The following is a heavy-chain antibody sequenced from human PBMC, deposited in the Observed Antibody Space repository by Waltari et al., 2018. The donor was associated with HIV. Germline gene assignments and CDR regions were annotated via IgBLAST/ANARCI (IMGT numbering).Heavy chain of an antibody. V-gene: IGHV3-30*02. CDR1: GFTFSSYG. CDR3: AKQGGEYYYDSSGYLD. CDR2: IRYDGSNK. Sequence: QVQLVESGGGVVQPGGSLRLSCAASGFTFSSYGMHWVRQAPGKGLEWVAFIRYDGSNKYYADSVKGRFTISRDNSKNTLYLQMNSLRAEDTAVYYCAKQGGEYYYDSSGYLDWGQGTLVTVSS. D-gene: IGHD3-22*01. J-gene: IGHJ4*02.